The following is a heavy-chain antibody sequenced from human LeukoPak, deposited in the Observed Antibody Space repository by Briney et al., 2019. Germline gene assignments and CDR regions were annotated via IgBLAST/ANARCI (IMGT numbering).Heavy chain of an antibody. CDR2: INPSGGST. CDR3: ARAVGTVVVVVATLDY. V-gene: IGHV1-46*01. Sequence: ASVKVSCKASGYTFTNNYMHWVRQAPGQGLEWMGIINPSGGSTNYAQKFQGRVTMTRDTSTSTVYMELSGLRSEDTAVYYCARAVGTVVVVVATLDYWGQGTLVTVSS. CDR1: GYTFTNNY. D-gene: IGHD2-15*01. J-gene: IGHJ4*02.